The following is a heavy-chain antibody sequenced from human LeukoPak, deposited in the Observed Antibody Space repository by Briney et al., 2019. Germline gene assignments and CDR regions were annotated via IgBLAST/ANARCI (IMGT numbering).Heavy chain of an antibody. CDR2: ISASGGTT. CDR1: GFPFTNYA. CDR3: AKRGLGSSSGAYYFDS. V-gene: IGHV3-23*01. D-gene: IGHD6-6*01. J-gene: IGHJ4*02. Sequence: GGSLRLSCAASGFPFTNYAMSWVRQAPGEGLEWVSGISASGGTTYYADSVKGRFTISRDNSKNTVYLQMNSLRGDDTAVYYCAKRGLGSSSGAYYFDSWGQGTLVTVSS.